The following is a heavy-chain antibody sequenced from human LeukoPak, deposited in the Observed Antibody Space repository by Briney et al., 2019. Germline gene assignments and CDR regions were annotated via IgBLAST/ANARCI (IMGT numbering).Heavy chain of an antibody. Sequence: GRSLRLSCAASGFTFSSYGMHWVRQAPGKGLEWVAVISYDGSNKYYADSVKGRFTISRGNARNSLYLQMNSLRAEDTAVYYCAKGRFYYYGSGSYEMDVWGQGTTVTVSS. V-gene: IGHV3-30*18. D-gene: IGHD3-10*01. CDR2: ISYDGSNK. J-gene: IGHJ6*02. CDR3: AKGRFYYYGSGSYEMDV. CDR1: GFTFSSYG.